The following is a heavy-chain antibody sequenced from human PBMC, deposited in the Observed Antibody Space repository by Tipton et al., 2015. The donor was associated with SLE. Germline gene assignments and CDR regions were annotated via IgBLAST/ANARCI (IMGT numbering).Heavy chain of an antibody. CDR3: ARAGGDSSGYYYYYYYGMDV. Sequence: SLRLSCAASGFTFSSYSMNWVRQAPGKGLEWVSYISSSSSTIYYADSVKGRFTISRDNAKNSLYLQMNSLRAEDTAVYYCARAGGDSSGYYYYYYYGMDVWGQGTTVTVSS. V-gene: IGHV3-48*01. J-gene: IGHJ6*02. D-gene: IGHD3-22*01. CDR1: GFTFSSYS. CDR2: ISSSSSTI.